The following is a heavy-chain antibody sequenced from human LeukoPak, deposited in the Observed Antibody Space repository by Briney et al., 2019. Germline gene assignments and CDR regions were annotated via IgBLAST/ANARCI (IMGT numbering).Heavy chain of an antibody. CDR3: AKDLRVLDAFDI. J-gene: IGHJ3*02. D-gene: IGHD4-17*01. CDR2: ISSSSSTI. V-gene: IGHV3-48*01. Sequence: TGGSLRLSCAASGFSFSSYDMSWVRQAPGKGLEWVSYISSSSSTIYYADSVKGRFTISRDNSKNTLYLQMSSLRAEDTAVYYCAKDLRVLDAFDIWGQGTMVTVSS. CDR1: GFSFSSYD.